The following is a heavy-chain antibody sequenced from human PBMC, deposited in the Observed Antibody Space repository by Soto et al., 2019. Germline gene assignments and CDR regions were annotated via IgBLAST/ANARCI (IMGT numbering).Heavy chain of an antibody. J-gene: IGHJ6*02. D-gene: IGHD6-13*01. CDR2: IIPIFGTA. CDR1: GGTFSSYA. CDR3: ARVRYSSSWSYYGMDV. V-gene: IGHV1-69*01. Sequence: QVQRVQSGAEVKKPGSSVKVSCKASGGTFSSYAISWVRQAPGQGLEWMGGIIPIFGTANYAQKFQGRVTITADESTNTDYRELSSMRSEDTAVYYCARVRYSSSWSYYGMDVWGQGTTVTVSS.